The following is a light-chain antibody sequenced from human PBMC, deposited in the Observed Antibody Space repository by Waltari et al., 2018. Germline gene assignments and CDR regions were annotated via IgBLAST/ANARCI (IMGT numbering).Light chain of an antibody. Sequence: QSALTQPAPVSGSPGQSITIPCTGTSSDIGAYNYVSWYQQHPGKVPKVIIYNVNERPSRVSSRFSGSKSGNTASLTISGLQAEDEADYYCGSYTGSDIYLFGTGTKVTVL. V-gene: IGLV2-14*03. CDR3: GSYTGSDIYL. CDR1: SSDIGAYNY. J-gene: IGLJ1*01. CDR2: NVN.